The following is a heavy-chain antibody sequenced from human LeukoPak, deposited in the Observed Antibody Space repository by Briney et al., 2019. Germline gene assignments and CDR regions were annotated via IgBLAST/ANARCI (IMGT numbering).Heavy chain of an antibody. CDR1: GFTFSSYW. J-gene: IGHJ4*02. V-gene: IGHV3-7*01. D-gene: IGHD5-12*01. CDR2: IKQDGSEK. CDR3: ARAGGYASSWAY. Sequence: GGSLRLSCAASGFTFSSYWMSWVRQAPGKALEWVANIKQDGSEKNYVDSVKGRFTISRDNAKNSLDLQMNSLRGEDTAVYYCARAGGYASSWAYWGQGTLVTVSS.